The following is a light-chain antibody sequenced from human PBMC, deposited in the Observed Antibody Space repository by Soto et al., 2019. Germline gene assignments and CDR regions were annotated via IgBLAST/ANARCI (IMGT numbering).Light chain of an antibody. V-gene: IGKV1-39*01. J-gene: IGKJ5*01. CDR3: QQSFSTPYT. CDR1: QSISTH. CDR2: AAS. Sequence: DVQMTQSPSSLSASVGESLTLTCRASQSISTHLNWYQQRPGKAPKLLIYAASGLQTGVPSRFRGIGTGTELTLAISNLQPEDFATYFCQQSFSTPYTFGQGTRLEI.